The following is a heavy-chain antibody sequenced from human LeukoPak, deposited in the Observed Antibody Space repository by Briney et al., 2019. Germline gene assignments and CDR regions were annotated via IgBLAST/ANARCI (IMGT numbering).Heavy chain of an antibody. CDR1: GGSISSNSYY. V-gene: IGHV4-39*07. D-gene: IGHD3-10*01. CDR2: IHYSGST. J-gene: IGHJ1*01. Sequence: PSETLSLTCTVSGGSISSNSYYWGWIRQPPGKGLEWIGSIHYSGSTYNNPSLKSRVTISVDTSKNQFSLKLSSVTAADTAVYYCARSPRITHQEFQHWGQGTLVTVSS. CDR3: ARSPRITHQEFQH.